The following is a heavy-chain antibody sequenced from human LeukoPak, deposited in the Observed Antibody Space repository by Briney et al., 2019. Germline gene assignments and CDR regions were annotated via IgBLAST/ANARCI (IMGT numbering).Heavy chain of an antibody. CDR3: AKGPLIEVAGTTWDY. Sequence: GGSLRLSCTTSGFPFSNYAMSWVRQSPGKGLERVSAISGSGGSTYYADSVKGRFTISRDNSKNTLYLQMNGLKADDTAVYYCAKGPLIEVAGTTWDYWGQGTLVTVSS. CDR2: ISGSGGST. CDR1: GFPFSNYA. J-gene: IGHJ4*02. V-gene: IGHV3-23*01. D-gene: IGHD6-19*01.